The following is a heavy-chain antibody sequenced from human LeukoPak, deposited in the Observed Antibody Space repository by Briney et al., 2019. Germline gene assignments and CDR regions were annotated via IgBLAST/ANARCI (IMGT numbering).Heavy chain of an antibody. J-gene: IGHJ4*02. CDR3: ARDTGSSGWYPNHFDY. CDR2: ISSSSSSK. V-gene: IGHV3-48*04. Sequence: PGGSLRLSCAASGFTFSSYSMNWVRQAPGKGLEWISYISSSSSSKYYADSVKGRFTISRDNAKNSLYLQMNSLRVEDTAVYYCARDTGSSGWYPNHFDYWGQGTLVTVSS. CDR1: GFTFSSYS. D-gene: IGHD6-19*01.